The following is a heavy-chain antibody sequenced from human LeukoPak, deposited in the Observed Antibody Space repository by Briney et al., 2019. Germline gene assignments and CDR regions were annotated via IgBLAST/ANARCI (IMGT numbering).Heavy chain of an antibody. J-gene: IGHJ4*02. Sequence: GASVKVSFKVSGYTLTELSMHWVRQAPGKGLEWMGGFDPEDGETIYPQRFQGRVTLTEDTSTDTAYMELSSLRFEDTAVYYCATEAYCGGDCPIKLRFWGQGTLVTVSS. CDR2: FDPEDGET. CDR3: ATEAYCGGDCPIKLRF. V-gene: IGHV1-24*01. D-gene: IGHD2-21*02. CDR1: GYTLTELS.